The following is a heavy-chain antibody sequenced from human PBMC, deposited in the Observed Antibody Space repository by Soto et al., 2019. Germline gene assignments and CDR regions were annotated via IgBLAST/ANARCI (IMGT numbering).Heavy chain of an antibody. CDR1: GFTFSSYA. CDR3: AKDDYYDSSGYYLGYGMDV. CDR2: ISGSGGST. V-gene: IGHV3-23*01. D-gene: IGHD3-22*01. Sequence: PGGSLRLSCAASGFTFSSYAMSWVRQAPGKGLEWVSAISGSGGSTYYADSVKGRFTISRDNSKNTLYLQMNSLRAEDTAVYYCAKDDYYDSSGYYLGYGMDVWGQGTTVTVSS. J-gene: IGHJ6*02.